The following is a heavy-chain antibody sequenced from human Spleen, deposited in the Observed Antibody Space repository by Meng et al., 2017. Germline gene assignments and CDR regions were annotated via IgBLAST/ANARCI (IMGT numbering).Heavy chain of an antibody. J-gene: IGHJ5*02. CDR3: ARDWRSDSWSNWFDP. Sequence: GQTQQWGGGLFKPSETLSLTCAVDGGSFSGYYWSWIRQPPGKGLEWIGEINHSGSTNYNPSLKSRVTISVDTSKNQFSLKLSSVTAADTAVYYCARDWRSDSWSNWFDPWGQGTLVTVSS. V-gene: IGHV4-34*01. D-gene: IGHD6-13*01. CDR1: GGSFSGYY. CDR2: INHSGST.